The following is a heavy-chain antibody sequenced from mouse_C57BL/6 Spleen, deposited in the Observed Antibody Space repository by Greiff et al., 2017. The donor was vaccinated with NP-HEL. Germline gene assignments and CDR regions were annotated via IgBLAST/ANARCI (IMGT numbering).Heavy chain of an antibody. CDR2: FYPGSGSI. CDR1: GYTFTEYT. Sequence: QVQLKASGAELVKPGASVTLSCKASGYTFTEYTIHWVKQRSGQGLEWLGWFYPGSGSIKYNEKFKDKAPLTADKSSSTVYMELSRLTSEDSAVYFCARHEDGYYYGSSNYYAMDYWGQGTSVTVSS. CDR3: ARHEDGYYYGSSNYYAMDY. D-gene: IGHD1-1*01. J-gene: IGHJ4*01. V-gene: IGHV1-62-2*01.